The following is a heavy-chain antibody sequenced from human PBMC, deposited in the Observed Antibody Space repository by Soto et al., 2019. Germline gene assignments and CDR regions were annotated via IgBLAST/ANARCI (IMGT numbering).Heavy chain of an antibody. D-gene: IGHD4-17*01. CDR2: IIPISGAV. V-gene: IGHV1-69*01. J-gene: IGHJ5*02. CDR1: GGTFTNYA. CDR3: ARTTTAYNWFAL. Sequence: QVQLVQSGAEVKKPGSSVKVSCKASGGTFTNYAINWVRQAPGQGLEWMGGIIPISGAVNYAQKFQGRVTITADESTSTVYMALSSLRSENAAVYYWARTTTAYNWFALGGQGTLVTVSS.